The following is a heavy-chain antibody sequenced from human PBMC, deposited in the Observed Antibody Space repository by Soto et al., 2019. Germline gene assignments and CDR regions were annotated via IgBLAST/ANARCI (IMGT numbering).Heavy chain of an antibody. CDR2: INHSGST. Sequence: QVQLQQWGAGLLKPSETLSLTCAVYGGSFSGYYWSWIRQPPGKGLEWIGEINHSGSTNYNPSLKSRVTISIDTSKNQFSLKRSSVTAADTAVYYCAREGTVREDYWGQGTLVTVSS. D-gene: IGHD3-10*01. V-gene: IGHV4-34*01. CDR1: GGSFSGYY. J-gene: IGHJ4*02. CDR3: AREGTVREDY.